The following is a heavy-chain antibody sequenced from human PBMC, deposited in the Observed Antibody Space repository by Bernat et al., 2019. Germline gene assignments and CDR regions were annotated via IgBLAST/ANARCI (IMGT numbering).Heavy chain of an antibody. V-gene: IGHV3-7*03. CDR3: AKDAGPYYDSATGAFDI. CDR1: GFTFSSYW. Sequence: EEQLVESGGGLVQPGGSLRLSCIASGFTFSSYWMSWVRRAPGKGLEWVANIKQDGSEQYDVDSVKGRFTISRDKAKNSLYLQMNSLRAEDTAVYYCAKDAGPYYDSATGAFDIWGQGTMVTVSS. D-gene: IGHD3-3*01. J-gene: IGHJ3*02. CDR2: IKQDGSEQ.